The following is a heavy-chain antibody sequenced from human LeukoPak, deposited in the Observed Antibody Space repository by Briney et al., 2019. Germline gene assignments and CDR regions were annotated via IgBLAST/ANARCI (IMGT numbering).Heavy chain of an antibody. V-gene: IGHV3-74*01. CDR2: IKTDGSST. CDR1: GFTFNNYG. CDR3: VRELSRDSSR. Sequence: GGSLRLSCAASGFTFNNYGMNWVRQVPGKGLVWLSRIKTDGSSTDYADSVKGRFTISRDNAKNTLYLQMNSPRGEDTAVYYCVRELSRDSSRWGQGTLVTVSS. J-gene: IGHJ4*02. D-gene: IGHD3-22*01.